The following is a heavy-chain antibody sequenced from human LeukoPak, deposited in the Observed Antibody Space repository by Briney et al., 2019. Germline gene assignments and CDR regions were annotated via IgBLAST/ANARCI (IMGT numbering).Heavy chain of an antibody. CDR3: ARGHSGYSLKY. CDR2: IYYSGST. Sequence: PSETLSLTCTVSGGSISSSSYYWGWIRQPPGKGLEWIGSIYYSGSTSYNPSLRSRVTISVDTSKNQFSLKLSSVTAADTAVYYCARGHSGYSLKYWGQGTLVTVSS. J-gene: IGHJ4*02. CDR1: GGSISSSSYY. D-gene: IGHD5-12*01. V-gene: IGHV4-39*01.